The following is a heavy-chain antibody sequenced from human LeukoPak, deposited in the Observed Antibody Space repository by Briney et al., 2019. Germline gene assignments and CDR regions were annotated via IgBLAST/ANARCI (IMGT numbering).Heavy chain of an antibody. CDR1: GDSISSGSYY. V-gene: IGHV4-61*01. CDR3: ARDQTYCSSTSCSGGFDY. Sequence: PSQTLSLTCTVSGDSISSGSYYWSWIRQPPGKGLEWIGYIYYSGSTNYNPSLKSRVTISVDTSKNQFSLKLSSVTAADTAVYYCARDQTYCSSTSCSGGFDYWGQGTLVTVSS. J-gene: IGHJ4*02. CDR2: IYYSGST. D-gene: IGHD2-2*01.